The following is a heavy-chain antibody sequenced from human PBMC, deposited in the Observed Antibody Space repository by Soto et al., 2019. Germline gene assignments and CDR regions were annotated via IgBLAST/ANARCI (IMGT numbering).Heavy chain of an antibody. V-gene: IGHV3-33*01. CDR2: IWYDGSNK. CDR3: ARDWQIHCSSTSCYTGDYYYYMDV. D-gene: IGHD2-2*02. J-gene: IGHJ6*03. Sequence: GGSLRLSCAASGFTFSSYGMHWVRQAPGKGLEWVAVIWYDGSNKYYADSVKGRFTISRDNSKNTLYLQMNSLRAEDTAVYYCARDWQIHCSSTSCYTGDYYYYMDVWGKGTTVTVSS. CDR1: GFTFSSYG.